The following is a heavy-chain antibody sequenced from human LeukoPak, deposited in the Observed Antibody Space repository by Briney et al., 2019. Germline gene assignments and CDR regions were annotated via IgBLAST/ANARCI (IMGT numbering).Heavy chain of an antibody. V-gene: IGHV3-21*01. J-gene: IGHJ6*03. Sequence: XXASGFTFSSYEMNWVRQAPGKGLEWVSSISSSSSYIYYADSVKGRFTISRDNAKNSLYLQMNSLRDEDTAVYYCXXXXSXXPXYYXYMXVWGKGTTXTISS. CDR2: ISSSSSYI. CDR3: XXXXSXXPXYYXYMXV. CDR1: GFTFSSYE. D-gene: IGHD6-13*01.